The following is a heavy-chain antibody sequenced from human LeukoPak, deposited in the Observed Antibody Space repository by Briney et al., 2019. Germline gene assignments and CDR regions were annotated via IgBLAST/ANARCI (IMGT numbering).Heavy chain of an antibody. CDR3: AREAIVGVPAQPGGY. CDR1: GFTVSSNY. D-gene: IGHD2-2*01. Sequence: PGGSLRLSCAASGFTVSSNYMSWVRQAPGKGLEWVSVIYSGGSTYYADSVKSRFTISRDNAKNTLYLQMNSLRAEDTAVYYCAREAIVGVPAQPGGYWGQGTLVTVSS. V-gene: IGHV3-53*01. J-gene: IGHJ4*02. CDR2: IYSGGST.